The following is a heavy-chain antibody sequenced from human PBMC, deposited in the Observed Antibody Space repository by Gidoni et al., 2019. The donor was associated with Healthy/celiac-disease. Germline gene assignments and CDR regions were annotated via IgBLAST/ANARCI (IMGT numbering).Heavy chain of an antibody. CDR2: TNPTSGGT. J-gene: IGHJ6*02. Sequence: QEQLVQSGAAVKKPGASVKVSCKAAGYTFTDYYMHWVRQAPGQGLEWMGWTNPTSGGTKYEQKFQDRVSMTTDTAISTAYMEVSRLTSADTAVYYCARGTIRMDVWGQGTTVPVSS. D-gene: IGHD2-21*01. CDR3: ARGTIRMDV. CDR1: GYTFTDYY. V-gene: IGHV1-2*02.